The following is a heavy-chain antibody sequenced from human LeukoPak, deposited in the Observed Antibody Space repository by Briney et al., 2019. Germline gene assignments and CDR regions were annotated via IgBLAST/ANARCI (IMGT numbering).Heavy chain of an antibody. V-gene: IGHV4-38-2*02. D-gene: IGHD3-10*01. CDR2: ISHSGST. CDR3: ARGGSITMVHFDY. CDR1: GDSISGGYY. Sequence: SETLSLTCTVSGDSISGGYYWSWFRQLPGKGLEWIGRISHSGSTYYNPSLKSGVTISVDTPKNHFFLKLRSVTAATKAVYSCARGGSITMVHFDYWGQGTLVTVSS. J-gene: IGHJ4*02.